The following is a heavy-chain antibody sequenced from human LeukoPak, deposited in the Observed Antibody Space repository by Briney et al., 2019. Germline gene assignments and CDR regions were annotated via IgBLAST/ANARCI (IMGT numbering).Heavy chain of an antibody. Sequence: SVKVSCKASGGTFSSYAISWVRQAPGQGLEWMGGIIPIFGTANYAQKFQGRVTITADESTSTAYMELSSLRSEDTAVYYCARGAAAGIFFHYYGMDVWGQGTTVTVSS. V-gene: IGHV1-69*13. CDR1: GGTFSSYA. D-gene: IGHD6-13*01. CDR3: ARGAAAGIFFHYYGMDV. CDR2: IIPIFGTA. J-gene: IGHJ6*02.